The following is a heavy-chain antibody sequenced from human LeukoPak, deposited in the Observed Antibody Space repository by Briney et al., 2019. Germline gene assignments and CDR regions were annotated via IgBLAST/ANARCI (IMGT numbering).Heavy chain of an antibody. J-gene: IGHJ4*02. CDR2: IYYSGST. Sequence: ASETLSLTCTVSGGSISSSSYYWGWIRQPPGKGLEWIGSIYYSGSTYYNPSLKSRVTISVDTSKNQFSLKLSSVTAADTAVYYCARAPVERYFDWFCFDYWGQGTLVTVSS. V-gene: IGHV4-39*01. CDR3: ARAPVERYFDWFCFDY. CDR1: GGSISSSSYY. D-gene: IGHD3-9*01.